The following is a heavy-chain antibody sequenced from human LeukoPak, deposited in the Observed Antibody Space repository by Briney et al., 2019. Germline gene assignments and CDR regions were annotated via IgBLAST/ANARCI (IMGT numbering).Heavy chain of an antibody. CDR1: GLTFSSYS. CDR2: ISSSSSTI. D-gene: IGHD6-19*01. J-gene: IGHJ4*02. CDR3: ARGSSGYDY. V-gene: IGHV3-48*01. Sequence: GGSLRLSCVASGLTFSSYSMNWVRQAPGKGLEWVSYISSSSSTIYYADSVKGRFTISRDNAKNSLYLQMNSLRAEDTAVYYCARGSSGYDYWGQGTLVTVSS.